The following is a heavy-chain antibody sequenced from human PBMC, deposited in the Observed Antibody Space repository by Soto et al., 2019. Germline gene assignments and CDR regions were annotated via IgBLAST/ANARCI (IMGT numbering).Heavy chain of an antibody. Sequence: GGSVRLSCAASGLTFSSYAMHWVRQAPGKGLEWVAVISYDGSNKYYADSVKGRFTISRDNSKNTLYLQMNSLRAEDTAVYYCARGEYSSSSGPYYYYGMDVWGQGTTVTVSS. CDR1: GLTFSSYA. CDR3: ARGEYSSSSGPYYYYGMDV. V-gene: IGHV3-30-3*01. D-gene: IGHD6-6*01. CDR2: ISYDGSNK. J-gene: IGHJ6*02.